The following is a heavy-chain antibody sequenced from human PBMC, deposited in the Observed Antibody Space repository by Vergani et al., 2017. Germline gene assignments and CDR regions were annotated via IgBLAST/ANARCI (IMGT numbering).Heavy chain of an antibody. V-gene: IGHV4-59*01. D-gene: IGHD3-3*01. CDR2: IYYSGST. J-gene: IGHJ5*02. Sequence: QVQLQESGPGLVKPSETLSLTCTVSGGSISSYYWSWIRQPPGKGLEWIGYIYYSGSTNYNPSLKSRVTISVDTSKNQFSLTLSSVTAADTAVDYCARGFYDFWSGVNPGWFDPWGQGTLVTVSS. CDR3: ARGFYDFWSGVNPGWFDP. CDR1: GGSISSYY.